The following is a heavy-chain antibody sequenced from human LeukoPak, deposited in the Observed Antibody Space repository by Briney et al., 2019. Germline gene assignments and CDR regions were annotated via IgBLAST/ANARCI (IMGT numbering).Heavy chain of an antibody. V-gene: IGHV4-34*01. CDR3: ARELSGITMVRGVIIRYFDY. CDR1: GGSFSGYY. Sequence: SETLSLTCAVYGGSFSGYYWSWIRQPPGKGLEWIGEINHSGSINYNPSLKSRVTISVDTSKNQFSLKLSSVTAADTAVYYCARELSGITMVRGVIIRYFDYWGQGTLVTVSS. CDR2: INHSGSI. J-gene: IGHJ4*02. D-gene: IGHD3-10*01.